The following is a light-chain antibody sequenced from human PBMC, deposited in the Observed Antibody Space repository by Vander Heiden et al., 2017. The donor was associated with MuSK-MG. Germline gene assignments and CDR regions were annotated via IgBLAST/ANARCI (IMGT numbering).Light chain of an antibody. J-gene: IGLJ3*02. CDR2: GDS. CDR3: AVWDNSRNGEV. V-gene: IGLV1-47*02. CDR1: RSNIGSNY. Sequence: SVQPQPHTSARTPGQSGPGPCSGRRSNIGSNYVYWYQQIPGQAPMLLIYGDSQRPSGVPDRFSGSNSGTTATLTISRLQSEDEADYYCAVWDNSRNGEVFGGGTKLTVL.